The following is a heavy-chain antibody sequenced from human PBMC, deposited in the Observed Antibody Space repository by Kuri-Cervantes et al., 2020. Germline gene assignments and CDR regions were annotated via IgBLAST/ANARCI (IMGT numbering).Heavy chain of an antibody. D-gene: IGHD1-26*01. CDR1: GGTFSSYA. CDR2: IIPIFGTA. V-gene: IGHV1-69*13. CDR3: ARGSGSYRIPWFC. Sequence: SVKVSCKASGGTFSSYAISWVRQAPGQGLEWMGGIIPIFGTANYAQKFQGRVMITADESTSTAYMELRSLRSDDTAVYYCARGSGSYRIPWFCWGQGTLVTVSS. J-gene: IGHJ4*02.